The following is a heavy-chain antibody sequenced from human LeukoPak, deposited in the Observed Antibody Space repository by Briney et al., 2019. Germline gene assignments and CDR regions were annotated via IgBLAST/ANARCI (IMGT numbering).Heavy chain of an antibody. Sequence: PSETLSLTCAVSGRSISSGGYSWSWIRQPPGKGLEWIGYIYHSGSTYYNPSLKSRVTISVDTSQNQFSLRLSSVTAADTAVYYCARDVDIVATVWFDPWGQGTLVTVSS. CDR1: GRSISSGGYS. CDR2: IYHSGST. D-gene: IGHD5-12*01. CDR3: ARDVDIVATVWFDP. J-gene: IGHJ5*02. V-gene: IGHV4-30-2*01.